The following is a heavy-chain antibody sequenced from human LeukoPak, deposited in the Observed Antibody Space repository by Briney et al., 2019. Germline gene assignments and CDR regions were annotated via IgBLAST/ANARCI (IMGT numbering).Heavy chain of an antibody. CDR1: GFTFSSYG. D-gene: IGHD5/OR15-5a*01. V-gene: IGHV3-33*08. CDR2: ISYDGSNK. J-gene: IGHJ4*02. CDR3: ARVSTNYFDY. Sequence: GGSLRLSCAASGFTFSSYGMHWARQAPGKGLEWVAVISYDGSNKNYADSVKGRFTISRDNAKHSLYLQINSLRAEDTAVYYCARVSTNYFDYWGQGTLVTVSS.